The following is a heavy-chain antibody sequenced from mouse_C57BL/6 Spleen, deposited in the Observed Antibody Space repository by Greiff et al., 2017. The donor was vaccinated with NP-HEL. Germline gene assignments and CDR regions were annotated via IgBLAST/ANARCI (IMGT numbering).Heavy chain of an antibody. D-gene: IGHD2-3*01. Sequence: EVQLVESGGGLVKPGGSLKLSCAASGFTFSDYGMHWVRQAPEKGLEWVAYISSGSSTIYYADTVKGRFTTSRDNAKNTLFLQMTSLRSGDTAMYYCARDGYYAMDYWGQGTSVTVSS. CDR2: ISSGSSTI. J-gene: IGHJ4*01. CDR3: ARDGYYAMDY. V-gene: IGHV5-17*01. CDR1: GFTFSDYG.